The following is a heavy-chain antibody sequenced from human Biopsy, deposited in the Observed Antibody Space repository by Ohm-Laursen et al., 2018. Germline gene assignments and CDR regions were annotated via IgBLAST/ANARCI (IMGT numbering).Heavy chain of an antibody. Sequence: SETLSLTCTVSGGSISSDYWSWIRQTPGKGLEWIGYIYYSGSTNYNPSLKSRVTISVDTSKNQFSLKVRSVTAADTAMYYCAGATSGTSLYDPWGQGILVTVSS. CDR2: IYYSGST. CDR1: GGSISSDY. CDR3: AGATSGTSLYDP. J-gene: IGHJ5*02. V-gene: IGHV4-59*12. D-gene: IGHD6-13*01.